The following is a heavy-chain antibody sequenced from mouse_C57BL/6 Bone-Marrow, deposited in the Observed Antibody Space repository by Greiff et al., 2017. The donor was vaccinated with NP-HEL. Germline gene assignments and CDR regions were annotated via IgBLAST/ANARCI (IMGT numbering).Heavy chain of an antibody. CDR2: INPGSGNT. V-gene: IGHV1-76*01. CDR1: GYTFTDYY. CDR3: ARRRAMDY. Sequence: QVQLQQSGAELVRPGASVKLSCKASGYTFTDYYINWVKQRPGQGLEWIAEINPGSGNTYYNEKFKGKATLTEEKSSSTAYMQLSNLTSVDSAVWFCARRRAMDYWGQGTSATVSA. J-gene: IGHJ4*01.